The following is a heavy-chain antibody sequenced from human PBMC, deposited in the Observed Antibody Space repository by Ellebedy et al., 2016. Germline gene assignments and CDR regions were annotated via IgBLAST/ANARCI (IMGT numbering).Heavy chain of an antibody. V-gene: IGHV3-53*01. CDR1: GGSISSRDW. J-gene: IGHJ5*02. CDR2: IFSVVNT. Sequence: GGSLRLSCNVSGGSISSRDWWSWVRQAPGKGLAWVSAIFSVVNTYYADSVTGRFTISRDNSKNTLYLQMNSLRAEDTAVYYCARGVGSGWFDPWGQGTLVTVSS. CDR3: ARGVGSGWFDP. D-gene: IGHD2-15*01.